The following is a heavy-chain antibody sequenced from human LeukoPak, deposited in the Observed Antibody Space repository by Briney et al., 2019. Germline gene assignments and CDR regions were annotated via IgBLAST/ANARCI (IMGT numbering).Heavy chain of an antibody. CDR1: GGTFSSYA. D-gene: IGHD6-19*01. CDR3: ARVLNSSGWYFDY. J-gene: IGHJ4*02. Sequence: SVKVSCKASGGTFSSYAINWVRQAPGQGLEWMGGIIPIFGTANYAQKFQGRVTITADESTSTAYMELSSPRSEDTAVYYCARVLNSSGWYFDYWGQGTLVTVSS. CDR2: IIPIFGTA. V-gene: IGHV1-69*01.